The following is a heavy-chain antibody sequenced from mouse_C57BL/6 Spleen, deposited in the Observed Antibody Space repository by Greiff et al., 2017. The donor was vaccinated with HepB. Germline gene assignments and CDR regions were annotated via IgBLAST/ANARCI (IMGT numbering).Heavy chain of an antibody. V-gene: IGHV1-82*01. D-gene: IGHD1-1*01. CDR2: IYPGDGDT. CDR1: GYAFSSSW. J-gene: IGHJ1*03. CDR3: ARWGLRSAYWYFDV. Sequence: QVHVKQSGPELVKPGASVKISCKASGYAFSSSWMNWVKQRPGKGLEWIGRIYPGDGDTNYNGKFKGKATLTADKSSSTAYMQLSSLTSEDSAVYFCARWGLRSAYWYFDVWGTGTTVTVSS.